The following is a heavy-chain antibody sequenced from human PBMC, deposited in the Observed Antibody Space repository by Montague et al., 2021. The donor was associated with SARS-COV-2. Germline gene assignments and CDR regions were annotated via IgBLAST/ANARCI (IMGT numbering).Heavy chain of an antibody. Sequence: SETLSPTCTVSGGSISSSNYYWGWIRQPPGKGLEWIGNMYYSGSTYYKPSLKSRVTISIDTSKNQFSLKLSSVTAADTAVYYCARDDIVLQGVTKGMDVWGQGTTVTVSS. D-gene: IGHD3-10*01. CDR2: MYYSGST. J-gene: IGHJ6*02. CDR3: ARDDIVLQGVTKGMDV. V-gene: IGHV4-39*07. CDR1: GGSISSSNYY.